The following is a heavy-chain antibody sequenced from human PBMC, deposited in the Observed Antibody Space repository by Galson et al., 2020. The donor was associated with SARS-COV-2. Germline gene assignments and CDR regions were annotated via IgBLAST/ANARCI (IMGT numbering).Heavy chain of an antibody. Sequence: GGSLRLSCAASGFTVNSNYMSWVRQAPGKGLEWVSVIYSGDSTHYADSVKGRFTISRDNSKNTLYLQMNSLRAEDTAVYYCAKGRTDGYLDWYFDLWGRGTLVTVSS. CDR1: GFTVNSNY. CDR2: IYSGDST. J-gene: IGHJ2*01. V-gene: IGHV3-66*01. CDR3: AKGRTDGYLDWYFDL. D-gene: IGHD2-21*01.